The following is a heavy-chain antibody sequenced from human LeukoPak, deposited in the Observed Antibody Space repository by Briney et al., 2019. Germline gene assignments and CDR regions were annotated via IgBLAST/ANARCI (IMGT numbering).Heavy chain of an antibody. CDR3: ARGTTVTTSDY. J-gene: IGHJ4*02. Sequence: ASETLSLTCTVSGGFISSGSYYWSWIRQPAGKGLEWIGRIYTSGSTNYNPSLKSQVTISVYTSKNQFSLKLSSVTAADTAVYYCARGTTVTTSDYWGQGTLVTVSS. CDR2: IYTSGST. D-gene: IGHD4-17*01. CDR1: GGFISSGSYY. V-gene: IGHV4-61*02.